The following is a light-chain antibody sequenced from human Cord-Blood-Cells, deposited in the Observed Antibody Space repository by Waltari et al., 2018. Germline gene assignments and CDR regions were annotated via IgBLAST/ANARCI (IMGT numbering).Light chain of an antibody. V-gene: IGKV1-5*03. CDR2: KAS. Sequence: DIQMTQSPSTLSASVGDRVTITCRASQSISSWLAWYQQKPGKAPKVLIYKASSLESGVPSRFSGSGSGTEFTLTISSLQPDDFATYYCQQGFTFGPGTKVDIK. J-gene: IGKJ3*01. CDR3: QQGFT. CDR1: QSISSW.